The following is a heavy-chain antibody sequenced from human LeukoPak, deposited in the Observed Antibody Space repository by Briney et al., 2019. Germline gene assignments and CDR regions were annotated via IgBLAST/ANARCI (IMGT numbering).Heavy chain of an antibody. CDR2: TIPFLGAT. V-gene: IGHV1-69*05. CDR3: ARDKNLGDCGSRSCHGVWPFDI. Sequence: ASVKVSCKASGGTFSSDPITWVRQAPGQGLEWMGGTIPFLGATTYAQRFQGRISITTDESTTTAYMELSSLRSEDTAVYYCARDKNLGDCGSRSCHGVWPFDIWGQGTMVTVSS. CDR1: GGTFSSDP. J-gene: IGHJ3*02. D-gene: IGHD2-2*01.